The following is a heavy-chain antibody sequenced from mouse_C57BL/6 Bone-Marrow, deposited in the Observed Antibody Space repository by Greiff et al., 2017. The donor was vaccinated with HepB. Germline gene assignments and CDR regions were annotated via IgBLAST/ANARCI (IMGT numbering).Heavy chain of an antibody. D-gene: IGHD1-1*01. CDR3: AREGSSPYWYFDV. CDR2: IYPGSGST. V-gene: IGHV1-55*01. Sequence: VQLQQSGAELVKPGASVKMSCKASGYTFTSYWITWVKQRPGQGLEWIGDIYPGSGSTNYNEKFKSKATLTVDTSSSTAYMQLSSLTSEDSAVYYCAREGSSPYWYFDVWGTGTTVTVSS. J-gene: IGHJ1*03. CDR1: GYTFTSYW.